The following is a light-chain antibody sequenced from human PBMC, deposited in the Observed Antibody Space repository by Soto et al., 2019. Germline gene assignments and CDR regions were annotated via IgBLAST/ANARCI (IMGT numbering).Light chain of an antibody. V-gene: IGLV2-14*03. CDR2: DVS. CDR3: SSYTSSSIVV. J-gene: IGLJ2*01. Sequence: QSALTQPASVSGSPGQSIAISCTGTSSDVGGYNYVSWYQQHPGKAPKLIIYDVSNRPSGVSNRLSGSKSGNTASLTISGLQAEDEADYYCSSYTSSSIVVFGGGTKLTVL. CDR1: SSDVGGYNY.